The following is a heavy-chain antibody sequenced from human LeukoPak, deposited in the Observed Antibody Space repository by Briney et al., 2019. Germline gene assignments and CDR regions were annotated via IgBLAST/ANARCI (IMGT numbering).Heavy chain of an antibody. CDR3: ATRPGGWNYGRSYYYYGMDV. D-gene: IGHD1-7*01. J-gene: IGHJ6*02. Sequence: ASVKVSCTVSGYTLTELSMHWVRQAPGKGLEWMGGFDLEDGETIYAQKFQGRVTMTEDTSTDTAYMEPSRLRSEDTAVYYCATRPGGWNYGRSYYYYGMDVWGQGTTVTVSS. V-gene: IGHV1-24*01. CDR2: FDLEDGET. CDR1: GYTLTELS.